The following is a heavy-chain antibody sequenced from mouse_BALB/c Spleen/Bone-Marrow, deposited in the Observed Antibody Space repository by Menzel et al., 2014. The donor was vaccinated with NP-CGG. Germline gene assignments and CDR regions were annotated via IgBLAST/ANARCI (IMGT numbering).Heavy chain of an antibody. V-gene: IGHV14-1*02. J-gene: IGHJ4*01. CDR1: GFNIKDYY. Sequence: EVQLVESGAEIVRPGALVKLSRKASGFNIKDYYMQWVKQRPEQGLEWIGWIDPENGNTIYDPKFQGKASITADTSSNTAYLQLSSLTSEDTAVYYCARGDGYAMDYWGQGTSVTVSS. CDR3: ARGDGYAMDY. CDR2: IDPENGNT.